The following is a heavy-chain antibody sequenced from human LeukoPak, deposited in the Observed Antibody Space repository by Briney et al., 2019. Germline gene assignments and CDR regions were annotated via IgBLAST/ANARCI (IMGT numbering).Heavy chain of an antibody. V-gene: IGHV4-34*01. CDR1: GGSFSGYY. J-gene: IGHJ4*02. D-gene: IGHD5-24*01. CDR2: INPSGST. Sequence: SETLSLTRAVYGGSFSGYYWSWIRQPPGKGLEWIGEINPSGSTNYNPSLKSRVTISVDTSKNQFSLKLSSVTAADTAVYYCARGARRWLQFAGIYFDYWGQGTLVTVSS. CDR3: ARGARRWLQFAGIYFDY.